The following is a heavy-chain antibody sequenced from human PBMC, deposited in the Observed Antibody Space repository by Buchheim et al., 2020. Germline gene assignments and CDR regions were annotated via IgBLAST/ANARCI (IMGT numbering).Heavy chain of an antibody. D-gene: IGHD1-1*01. CDR3: AKGLTTSTSPFDY. J-gene: IGHJ4*02. CDR2: ISGSGDST. CDR1: GFTFNNYA. Sequence: EVQLLESGGDLVQPGGSLRLSCAASGFTFNNYAMSWVRQAPGKGLEWVSGISGSGDSTFYADSVKGRFTISRDNSKNTVYFQMNSLRAEDTAVYYCAKGLTTSTSPFDYWGQGT. V-gene: IGHV3-23*01.